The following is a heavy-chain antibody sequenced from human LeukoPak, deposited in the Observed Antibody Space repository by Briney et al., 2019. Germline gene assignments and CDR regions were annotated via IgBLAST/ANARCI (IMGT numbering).Heavy chain of an antibody. J-gene: IGHJ4*02. V-gene: IGHV1-69*13. Sequence: GASVKVSCKASGGTFSSYAISWVRQAPGQGLEWMGGIIPIFGTANYAQKFQGRVTITADESTSTAYMELSSLRSEDTAVYYCAKAHLGSGWPPLDYWGQGTLVTVSS. CDR3: AKAHLGSGWPPLDY. CDR1: GGTFSSYA. D-gene: IGHD6-19*01. CDR2: IIPIFGTA.